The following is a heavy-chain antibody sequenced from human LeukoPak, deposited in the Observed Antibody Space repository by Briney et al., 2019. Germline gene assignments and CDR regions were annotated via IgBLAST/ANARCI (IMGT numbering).Heavy chain of an antibody. CDR2: INHSGST. Sequence: SETLSLTCAVYGGSFSGYYWSWIRQPPGKGLEWIGEINHSGSTNYNPSLKSRVTISVGTSKNQFSLKLSSVTAADTAVYYCARLHPDSSGYFSYFDYWGQGTLVTVSS. CDR3: ARLHPDSSGYFSYFDY. D-gene: IGHD3-22*01. CDR1: GGSFSGYY. J-gene: IGHJ4*02. V-gene: IGHV4-34*01.